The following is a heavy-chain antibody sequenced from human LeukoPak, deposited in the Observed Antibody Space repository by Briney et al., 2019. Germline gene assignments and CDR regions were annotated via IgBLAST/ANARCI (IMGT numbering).Heavy chain of an antibody. CDR3: ARGGISFAY. CDR1: GFTFTSYE. Sequence: GGSLRLSCAASGFTFTSYEMNWVRQAPGKGLEWISYISSSATTIHYADSVKGRFTISRDNAKKSVCLQMNSLRVEDTAVYYCARGGISFAYWGQGTLVTVSS. CDR2: ISSSATTI. J-gene: IGHJ4*02. V-gene: IGHV3-48*03.